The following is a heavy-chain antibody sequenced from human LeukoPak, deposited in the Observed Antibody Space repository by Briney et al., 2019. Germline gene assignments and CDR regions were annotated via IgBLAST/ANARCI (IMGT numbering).Heavy chain of an antibody. CDR1: GFTFTTFG. V-gene: IGHV3-30*18. CDR3: AKINNDDDY. J-gene: IGHJ4*02. Sequence: PGGSLRLSCAASGFTFTTFGIHWVRQAPGKGLEWVAAISPDGKIEYYTDSVKGRFTVSRDNSKNMIYLQMNRLRGEDSAVYFCAKINNDDDYWGQGALVTVSS. CDR2: ISPDGKIE. D-gene: IGHD1/OR15-1a*01.